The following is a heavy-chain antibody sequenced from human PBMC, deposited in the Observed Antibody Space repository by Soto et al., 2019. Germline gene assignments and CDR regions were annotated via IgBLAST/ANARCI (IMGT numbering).Heavy chain of an antibody. D-gene: IGHD2-15*01. CDR2: IKQDGSES. J-gene: IGHJ5*02. CDR3: ASAPNIGP. Sequence: GGSLRLSCAASGFTFSNYWMSWVRQAPGKGLEWVANIKQDGSESNYADSVKGRFTISRDNAENSLYLQMTSLRAEDTAVYYCASAPNIGPWGQGTLVTVSS. CDR1: GFTFSNYW. V-gene: IGHV3-7*01.